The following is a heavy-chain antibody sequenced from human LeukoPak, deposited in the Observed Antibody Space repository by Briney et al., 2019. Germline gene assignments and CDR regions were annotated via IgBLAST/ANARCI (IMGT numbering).Heavy chain of an antibody. CDR2: ISYDGSNK. CDR3: AKNRAVYYYDSSSRGPIDY. Sequence: PGRSLRLSCAASGFTFSSYGMHWVRQAPGKGLEWVAVISYDGSNKYYADSVKGRFTISRDNSKNTLYLQMNSLRAEDTAIYFCAKNRAVYYYDSSSRGPIDYWGQGTLVTVSS. D-gene: IGHD3-22*01. J-gene: IGHJ4*02. V-gene: IGHV3-30*18. CDR1: GFTFSSYG.